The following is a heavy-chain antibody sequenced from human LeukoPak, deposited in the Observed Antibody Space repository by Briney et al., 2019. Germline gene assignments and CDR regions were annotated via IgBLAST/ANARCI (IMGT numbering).Heavy chain of an antibody. D-gene: IGHD3-22*01. V-gene: IGHV4-59*01. Sequence: SQTLSLTCTVSGGSISTYYWSWIRQPPGKGLEWIGYIHFSGSTSYNSSLKSRATISLDTPKNQFSLRLSSVTAADTAVYYCARSFDSRGYYYYGMDVWGQGTTVTVSS. CDR3: ARSFDSRGYYYYGMDV. CDR2: IHFSGST. CDR1: GGSISTYY. J-gene: IGHJ6*02.